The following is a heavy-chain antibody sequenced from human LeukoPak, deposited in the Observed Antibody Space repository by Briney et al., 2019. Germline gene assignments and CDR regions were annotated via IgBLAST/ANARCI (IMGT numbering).Heavy chain of an antibody. D-gene: IGHD6-19*01. CDR1: CGSISSSSYY. Sequence: PSETLSLTCTVSCGSISSSSYYWGWIRQPPGKGLEWIGSIYYSGSTYYNPSLKSRVTMSVDTSKNQFSLKLSSVTAADTAVYYCARRYSSGFVGYWGQGTLVTVSS. J-gene: IGHJ4*02. V-gene: IGHV4-39*01. CDR3: ARRYSSGFVGY. CDR2: IYYSGST.